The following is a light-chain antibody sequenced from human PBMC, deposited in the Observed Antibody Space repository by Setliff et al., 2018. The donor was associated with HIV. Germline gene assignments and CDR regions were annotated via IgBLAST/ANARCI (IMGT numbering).Light chain of an antibody. CDR2: EVS. V-gene: IGLV2-14*01. CDR3: SSYTSSSPLYV. CDR1: SSDVGGYNY. Sequence: QSALTQPVSVSGSPGQSITISCTGTSSDVGGYNYVSWYQQHPGKAPKLMIYEVSNRPSGVSDRFSGSKSGNTASLTISGLQTEDEADYFCSSYTSSSPLYVFGTGTKVTV. J-gene: IGLJ1*01.